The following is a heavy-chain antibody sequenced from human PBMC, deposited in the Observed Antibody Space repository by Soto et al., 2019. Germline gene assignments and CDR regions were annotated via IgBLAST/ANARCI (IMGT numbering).Heavy chain of an antibody. J-gene: IGHJ4*02. V-gene: IGHV1-3*01. Sequence: QVQLVQSGAEVKKPGASVKVSCKASGYTFTNYAMHWVRQAPGQRLEWMGWINAGNGNTKYSQQFQGRVTITRDTSASTAYMELSSLRSEDTAVYYCARGSGYDYLEYWGQGALGTVSS. CDR3: ARGSGYDYLEY. D-gene: IGHD3-22*01. CDR1: GYTFTNYA. CDR2: INAGNGNT.